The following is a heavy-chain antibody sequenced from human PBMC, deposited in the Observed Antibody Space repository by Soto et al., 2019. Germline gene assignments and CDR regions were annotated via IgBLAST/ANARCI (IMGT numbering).Heavy chain of an antibody. Sequence: QVPLQESGPRLVRPSGTLSLTCTVSSGSISTANWWSWVRQPPGRGLEWIGEIYHSGSTNYNLSLKSRVTLSVDKSKNQFSLRLSSVTAADTAMYYCARRGGGVVLIATTPFDYWGQGTLVTVSS. D-gene: IGHD2-21*01. CDR3: ARRGGGVVLIATTPFDY. CDR2: IYHSGST. CDR1: SGSISTANW. J-gene: IGHJ4*02. V-gene: IGHV4-4*02.